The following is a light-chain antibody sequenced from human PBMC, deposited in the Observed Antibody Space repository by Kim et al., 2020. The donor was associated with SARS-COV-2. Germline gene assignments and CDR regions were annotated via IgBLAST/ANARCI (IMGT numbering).Light chain of an antibody. CDR2: GTS. CDR3: QHYGDSPFT. Sequence: EIVLTQSPGTLSLSPGERATLSCRASQSVSSGYLAWYQQKPGQAPRILIYGTSSRATGIPDRFSGSGSGTDFTLTISRLEPEDFAIYYCQHYGDSPFTFGPGTKVDIK. J-gene: IGKJ3*01. V-gene: IGKV3-20*01. CDR1: QSVSSGY.